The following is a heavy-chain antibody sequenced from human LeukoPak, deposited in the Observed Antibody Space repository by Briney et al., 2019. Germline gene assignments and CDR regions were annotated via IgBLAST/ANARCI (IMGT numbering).Heavy chain of an antibody. CDR1: AGSFSGYY. V-gene: IGHV4-34*01. Sequence: PSETLSLTCAVYAGSFSGYYWSWIRQPPGKGLEWIGELNHSGSTNYKSSLKSRVTISVDTSKNQFSLKLSSVTAADTAVYYCARALGSYTGYDHYWFDAWGQGTLVTVSS. CDR2: LNHSGST. D-gene: IGHD5-12*01. CDR3: ARALGSYTGYDHYWFDA. J-gene: IGHJ5*02.